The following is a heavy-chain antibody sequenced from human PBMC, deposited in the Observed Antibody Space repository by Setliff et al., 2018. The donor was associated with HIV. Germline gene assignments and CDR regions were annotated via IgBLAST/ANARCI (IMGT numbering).Heavy chain of an antibody. Sequence: SETLSLTCTVSGGSISSSSYYWGWIRQPPGKGLEWIGSLYYSGTTYYNPSLKSRLTISVDTSKNQFSLKLSSVTAADTAVYYCARQGQLGSEWGQGTLVTVSS. CDR3: ARQGQLGSE. CDR2: LYYSGTT. J-gene: IGHJ4*02. D-gene: IGHD1-1*01. V-gene: IGHV4-39*01. CDR1: GGSISSSSYY.